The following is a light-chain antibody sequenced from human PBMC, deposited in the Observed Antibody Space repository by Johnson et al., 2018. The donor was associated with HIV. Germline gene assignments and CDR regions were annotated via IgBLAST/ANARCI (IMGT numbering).Light chain of an antibody. CDR2: DNN. Sequence: QSVLTQPPSVSAAPGQKVTISCSGSSCDIGNNYVSWHQQLPGTAPKLLIYDNNNRSSGIPDRISGSKSGTSATLVIPRLQTGDEADYYCGTWDSSLSVYVFGTGTKVTVL. CDR3: GTWDSSLSVYV. CDR1: SCDIGNNY. J-gene: IGLJ1*01. V-gene: IGLV1-51*01.